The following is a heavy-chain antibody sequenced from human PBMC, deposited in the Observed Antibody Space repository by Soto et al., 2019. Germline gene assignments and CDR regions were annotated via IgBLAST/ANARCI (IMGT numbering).Heavy chain of an antibody. V-gene: IGHV5-10-1*01. CDR2: IDPSDSQT. Sequence: GESLKISCKGSGYSFAGYWITWVRQKPGRGLEWMGRIDPSDSQTYYSPSFRGHVTISVTKSITTVFLQWSSLRASDTAMYYCARQIYDSDTGPNFQYYFDSWGQGTPVTVSS. J-gene: IGHJ4*02. CDR3: ARQIYDSDTGPNFQYYFDS. D-gene: IGHD3-22*01. CDR1: GYSFAGYW.